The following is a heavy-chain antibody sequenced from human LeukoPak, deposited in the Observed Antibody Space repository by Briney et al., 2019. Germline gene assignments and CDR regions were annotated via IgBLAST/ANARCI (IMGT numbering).Heavy chain of an antibody. D-gene: IGHD6-13*01. CDR1: GFIVSHNY. CDR2: IYIDGTT. CDR3: ARGPRYSFY. J-gene: IGHJ4*02. V-gene: IGHV3-53*01. Sequence: WGSLRLSCAASGFIVSHNYMTWVRQAPGKGLEWISVIYIDGTTYYADSVKGRFTISRDQANNTLYLQMNTLRDEDTAVYYCARGPRYSFYWGQGTLVSVSS.